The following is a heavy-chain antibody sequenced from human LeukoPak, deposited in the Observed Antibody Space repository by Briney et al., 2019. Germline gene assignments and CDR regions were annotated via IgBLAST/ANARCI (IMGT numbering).Heavy chain of an antibody. Sequence: GGSLRLSCAVSGFTFSKYSINWVRQAPGKGLEWFSSISSTSSYKKYADSVKGRFTISRDNAKNSLSLQMNSLRAEDTAVYYCATFGSRPPPYWGQGTLVTVSS. V-gene: IGHV3-21*06. CDR2: ISSTSSYK. CDR3: ATFGSRPPPY. CDR1: GFTFSKYS. D-gene: IGHD1-26*01. J-gene: IGHJ4*02.